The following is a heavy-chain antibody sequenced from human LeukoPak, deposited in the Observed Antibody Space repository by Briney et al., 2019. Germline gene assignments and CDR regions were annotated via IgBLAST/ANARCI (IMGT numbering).Heavy chain of an antibody. Sequence: GGSLRLSCEASGFIFSTYAMSWVRQAPGKGLEWVSAISGSGGSTYYADSVKGRFTISRDNSKNTLYLQMNSLRGEDTAIYYCAKEGNYGGNSGCFDYWGLGTLVTVSS. CDR1: GFIFSTYA. CDR3: AKEGNYGGNSGCFDY. CDR2: ISGSGGST. J-gene: IGHJ4*02. D-gene: IGHD4-23*01. V-gene: IGHV3-23*01.